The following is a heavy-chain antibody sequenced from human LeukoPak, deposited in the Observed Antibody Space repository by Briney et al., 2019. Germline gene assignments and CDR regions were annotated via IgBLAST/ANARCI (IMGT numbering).Heavy chain of an antibody. CDR1: GFTFSNYW. Sequence: GGSLRLSCAASGFTFSNYWMIWVRQAPGKGLEWVGNIKQDGSVNRYADSVRGRFTISRDNAQTSLYLQMNSPRAEDTAVYYCARASNPWLQLTWGQGTLVTVSS. J-gene: IGHJ5*02. D-gene: IGHD5-24*01. V-gene: IGHV3-7*05. CDR2: IKQDGSVN. CDR3: ARASNPWLQLT.